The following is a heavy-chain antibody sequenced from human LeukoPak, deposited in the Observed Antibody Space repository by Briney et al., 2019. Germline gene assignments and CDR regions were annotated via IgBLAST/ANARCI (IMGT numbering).Heavy chain of an antibody. J-gene: IGHJ6*02. CDR1: GFTFSSYS. CDR3: ARDPDRDSAGMDV. CDR2: ISSSSSYI. V-gene: IGHV3-21*01. Sequence: PGGSLRLSCAVSGFTFSSYSMNWVRQAPGKGLEWVSSISSSSSYIYYADSVKGRFTISRDNAKNSLYLQMNSLRAEDTAVYYCARDPDRDSAGMDVWGQGTTVTVSS.